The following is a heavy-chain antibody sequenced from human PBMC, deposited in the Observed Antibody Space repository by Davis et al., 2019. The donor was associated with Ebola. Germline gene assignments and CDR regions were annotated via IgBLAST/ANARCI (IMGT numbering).Heavy chain of an antibody. CDR1: GFTFRSFS. CDR3: AKVGDQLSFPGWLDP. Sequence: GGSLRLSCAASGFTFRSFSMHWVRQAPGKGLDWVAIISFDGSNKHYADSVKGRFTISRDNSKNTLYLQMTSLRSDDTAVYYCAKVGDQLSFPGWLDPWGQGTLVIVSS. D-gene: IGHD2-2*01. CDR2: ISFDGSNK. V-gene: IGHV3-30*04. J-gene: IGHJ5*02.